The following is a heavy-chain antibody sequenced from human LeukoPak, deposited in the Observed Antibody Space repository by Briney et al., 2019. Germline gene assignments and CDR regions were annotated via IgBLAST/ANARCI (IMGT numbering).Heavy chain of an antibody. CDR1: GFTFNNYA. CDR2: IKRDGSEK. J-gene: IGHJ5*01. V-gene: IGHV3-7*03. D-gene: IGHD5-12*01. CDR3: AXLLVAXVASVDX. Sequence: GGSLRLSCAASGFTFNNYAMTWVRQAPEKGLEWVANIKRDGSEKHYVDSVKGRFTISRDNAKNSMFLQMNSLRAEDTAVYYCAXLLVAXVASVDXWGXXTXXXVSS.